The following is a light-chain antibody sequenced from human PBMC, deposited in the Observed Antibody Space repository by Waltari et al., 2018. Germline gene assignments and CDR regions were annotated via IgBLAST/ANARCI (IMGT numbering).Light chain of an antibody. CDR1: SLRSYY. J-gene: IGLJ2*01. CDR2: GKN. Sequence: SSELTQDSAVSVALGQTVRITCQGDSLRSYYASWYQQKAGQAPVLVIYGKNNRPSGIPDRFSGSSSGNTASLTITRAQAEDEADYYCNSRDSSGNPLVAFGGGTKLTVL. CDR3: NSRDSSGNPLVA. V-gene: IGLV3-19*01.